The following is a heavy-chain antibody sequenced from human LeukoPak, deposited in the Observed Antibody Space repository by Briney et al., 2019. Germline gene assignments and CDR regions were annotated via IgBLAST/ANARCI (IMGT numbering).Heavy chain of an antibody. Sequence: ASVKVSCKASGYTFTSYYMHWVRQAPGQGLEWMGIINPSGGSTSYAQKFQGRVTMTGDTSTSTVYMELSSLRSEDTAVYYCARSLGARKWASSLNFDYWGQGTLVTVSS. J-gene: IGHJ4*02. CDR1: GYTFTSYY. CDR3: ARSLGARKWASSLNFDY. V-gene: IGHV1-46*01. CDR2: INPSGGST. D-gene: IGHD6-13*01.